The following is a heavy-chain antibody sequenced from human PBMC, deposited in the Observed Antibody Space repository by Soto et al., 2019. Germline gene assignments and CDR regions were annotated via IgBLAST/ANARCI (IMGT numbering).Heavy chain of an antibody. CDR1: GGSISSGGYY. CDR3: ARSLPAAGTIDY. Sequence: SETLSLTCTVSGGSISSGGYYWSWIRQHPGKGLEWIGYIYYSGSTYYNPSLKSRVTISVDTSKNQFSLKLSSVTAADTAVYYCARSLPAAGTIDYWGQGTLVTVSS. D-gene: IGHD6-13*01. CDR2: IYYSGST. J-gene: IGHJ4*02. V-gene: IGHV4-31*03.